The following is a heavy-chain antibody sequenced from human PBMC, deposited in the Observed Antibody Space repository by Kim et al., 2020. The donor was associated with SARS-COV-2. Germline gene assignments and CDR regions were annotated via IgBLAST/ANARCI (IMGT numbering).Heavy chain of an antibody. D-gene: IGHD3-9*01. Sequence: GYAQKFQGRVTMTMDPSITTAYMELSSLRSKDTAVYYCARGVRTISNYDYWGQGTLVTVSS. CDR3: ARGVRTISNYDY. J-gene: IGHJ4*02. V-gene: IGHV1-8*01.